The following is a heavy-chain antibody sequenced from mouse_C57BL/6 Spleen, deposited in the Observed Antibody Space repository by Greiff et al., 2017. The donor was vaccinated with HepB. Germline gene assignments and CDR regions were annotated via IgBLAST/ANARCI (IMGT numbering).Heavy chain of an antibody. CDR3: ARDGGSYDYDDVGYYFDY. D-gene: IGHD2-4*01. J-gene: IGHJ2*01. V-gene: IGHV3-6*01. CDR1: GYSITSGYY. Sequence: EVQLVESGPGLVKPSQSLSLTCSVTGYSITSGYYWNWIRQFPGNKLEWMGYISYDGSNNYNPSLKNRISITRDTSKNQFFLKLNSVTTEDTATYYCARDGGSYDYDDVGYYFDYWGQGTTLTVSS. CDR2: ISYDGSN.